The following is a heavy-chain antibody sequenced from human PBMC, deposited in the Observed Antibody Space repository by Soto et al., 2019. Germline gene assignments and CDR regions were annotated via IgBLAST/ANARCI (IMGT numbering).Heavy chain of an antibody. CDR2: IYYSGST. CDR1: GGSISSSSYY. Sequence: SETLSLTCAVSGGSISSSSYYWGWIRQHPGKGLEWIGYIYYSGSTYYNPSLKSRVTISVDTSKNQFSLKLSSVTAADTAVYYCARGHPQLRYFDWPRLGWFDPWGQGTLVTVSS. D-gene: IGHD3-9*01. CDR3: ARGHPQLRYFDWPRLGWFDP. V-gene: IGHV4-31*11. J-gene: IGHJ5*02.